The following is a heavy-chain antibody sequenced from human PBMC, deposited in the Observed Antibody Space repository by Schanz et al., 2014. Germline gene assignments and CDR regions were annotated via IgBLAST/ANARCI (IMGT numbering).Heavy chain of an antibody. Sequence: QVLLQESGPVLVKPSETLSLTCTVSGGSISSGVHYWSWVRQPAGRGLEWIGRIYISGSTRFNPSLKSRVTMSLDTSKTQVSLPLRSVTAADTAVYYCAKARRKSNCSGGRCFHYSYYGMDVWGQGTTVTVSS. CDR3: AKARRKSNCSGGRCFHYSYYGMDV. CDR2: IYISGST. J-gene: IGHJ6*02. V-gene: IGHV4-61*02. D-gene: IGHD2-15*01. CDR1: GGSISSGVHY.